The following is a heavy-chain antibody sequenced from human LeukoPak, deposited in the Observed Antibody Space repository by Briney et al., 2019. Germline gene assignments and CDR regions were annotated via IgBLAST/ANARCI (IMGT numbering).Heavy chain of an antibody. CDR3: ARDYYGSGSYYHYYYGMDV. CDR1: GYTLTSYA. D-gene: IGHD3-10*01. Sequence: ASVKVSRKASGYTLTSYAMHWVRQAPGQRLEWMGWINAGNGNTKYSQKFQGRVTITRDTSASTAYMELSSLRSEDTAVYYCARDYYGSGSYYHYYYGMDVWGQGTAVTVSS. J-gene: IGHJ6*02. CDR2: INAGNGNT. V-gene: IGHV1-3*01.